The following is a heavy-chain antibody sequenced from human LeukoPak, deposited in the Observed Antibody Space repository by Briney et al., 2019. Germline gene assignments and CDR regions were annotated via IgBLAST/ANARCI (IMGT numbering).Heavy chain of an antibody. CDR1: GFTFSSYE. J-gene: IGHJ4*02. D-gene: IGHD6-13*01. Sequence: GSLRLSCAASGFTFSSYEMHWVRPAPGKGLEGVSYITSSGSTMYYADSVKGRFTISRDNAKNSLYLQMSSLRAEDTAVYYCATLRPRQQLVVDHWGQGTLGTVSA. CDR3: ATLRPRQQLVVDH. V-gene: IGHV3-48*03. CDR2: ITSSGSTM.